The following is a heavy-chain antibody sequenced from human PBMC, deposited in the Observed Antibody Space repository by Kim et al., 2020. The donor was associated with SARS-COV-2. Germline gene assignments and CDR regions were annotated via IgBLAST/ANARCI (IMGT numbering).Heavy chain of an antibody. V-gene: IGHV3-23*01. D-gene: IGHD4-17*01. J-gene: IGHJ3*02. Sequence: YADSVKGRFTISRDNSKNTLYLQMNSLRAEDTAVYYCAKHDYGDNDAFDIWGQGTMVTVSS. CDR3: AKHDYGDNDAFDI.